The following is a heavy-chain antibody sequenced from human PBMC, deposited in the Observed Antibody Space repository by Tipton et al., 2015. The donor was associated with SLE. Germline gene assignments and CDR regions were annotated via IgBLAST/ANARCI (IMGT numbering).Heavy chain of an antibody. CDR1: GFTFSSYA. Sequence: GSLRLSCAASGFTFSSYAMSWVRQAPGKGLEWVSVIYSGGSTYYADSVRGRFTISRDNSKNTLYLQMNSLRAEDTAVYYCAKVASSGYFPFDYWGQRTLVTVSS. CDR3: AKVASSGYFPFDY. D-gene: IGHD3-22*01. V-gene: IGHV3-23*03. CDR2: IYSGGST. J-gene: IGHJ4*02.